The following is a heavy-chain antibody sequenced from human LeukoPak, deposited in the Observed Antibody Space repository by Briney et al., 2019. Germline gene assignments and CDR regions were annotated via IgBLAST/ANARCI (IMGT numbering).Heavy chain of an antibody. Sequence: GGSLRLSCAASGFTFTNAWMTWVRQAPGKGLEWVSYISSSGSTIYYADSVKGRFTISRDNAKNSLYLQMNSLRAEDTAIYYCARVEQQLFDYWGQGTLVTVSS. V-gene: IGHV3-48*04. D-gene: IGHD6-13*01. CDR1: GFTFTNAW. CDR3: ARVEQQLFDY. J-gene: IGHJ4*02. CDR2: ISSSGSTI.